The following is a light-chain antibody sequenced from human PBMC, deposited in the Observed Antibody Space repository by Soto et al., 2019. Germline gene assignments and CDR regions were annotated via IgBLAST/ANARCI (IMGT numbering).Light chain of an antibody. CDR1: QSVSSN. CDR3: QQYNNWPPHT. CDR2: GAS. Sequence: EIVMTQSPATLSVSPGERTTISCRASQSVSSNLAWYQQKPGQAPRLLIYGASTRATGIPARFSGSGSGTEFTLTISSLLSEDFAVYYCQQYNNWPPHTFGQGTKLEIK. J-gene: IGKJ2*01. V-gene: IGKV3-15*01.